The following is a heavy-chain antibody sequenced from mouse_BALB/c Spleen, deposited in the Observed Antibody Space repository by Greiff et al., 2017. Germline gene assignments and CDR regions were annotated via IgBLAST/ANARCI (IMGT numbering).Heavy chain of an antibody. J-gene: IGHJ2*01. CDR2: IWAGGST. V-gene: IGHV2-9*02. D-gene: IGHD1-1*01. Sequence: QVQLQQSGPGLVAPSQSLSITCTVSGFSLTIYGVHWVRQPPGKGLEWLGVIWAGGSTNYNSALMSRLSISKDNSKSQVFLKMNSLQTDDTAMYYCARGPDYYGSSSDYWGQGTTLTVSS. CDR1: GFSLTIYG. CDR3: ARGPDYYGSSSDY.